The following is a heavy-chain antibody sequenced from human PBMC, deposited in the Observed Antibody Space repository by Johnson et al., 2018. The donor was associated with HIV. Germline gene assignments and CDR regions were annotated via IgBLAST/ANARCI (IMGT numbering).Heavy chain of an antibody. CDR3: AKPPSMGADAFDI. J-gene: IGHJ3*02. V-gene: IGHV3-30*18. D-gene: IGHD3-16*01. CDR2: ISYDGSNN. CDR1: GFTFSSYA. Sequence: QVQLVESGGGLVKPGGSLRLSCAASGFTFSSYAMHWVRQAPGKGLEWVAVISYDGSNNYYADSVKGRFTISRDNSKNTLYLQVTSLRAEDTAVYYCAKPPSMGADAFDIWGQGTMVTVSS.